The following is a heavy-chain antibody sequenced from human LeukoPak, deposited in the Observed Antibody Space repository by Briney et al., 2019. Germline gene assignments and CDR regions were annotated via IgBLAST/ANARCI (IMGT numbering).Heavy chain of an antibody. V-gene: IGHV4-59*01. CDR3: ARKGGLFDY. CDR2: IYYNGST. Sequence: SETLSLTCTVSGGSLRYYYWSWIRQSPGKGLEWIGYIYYNGSTNYNPSLKSRVTISVDMSKNQFSLKMSSVTAADTAVYYCARKGGLFDYWGQGRLVTVSS. J-gene: IGHJ4*02. CDR1: GGSLRYYY. D-gene: IGHD2-15*01.